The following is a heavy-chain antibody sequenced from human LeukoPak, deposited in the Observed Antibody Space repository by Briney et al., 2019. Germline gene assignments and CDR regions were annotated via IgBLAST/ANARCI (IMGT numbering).Heavy chain of an antibody. CDR3: TSDYGDYL. CDR1: GFTFGDYG. J-gene: IGHJ4*02. CDR2: IRSKINGGTT. V-gene: IGHV3-49*03. D-gene: IGHD4-17*01. Sequence: GGSPRLSCTASGFTFGDYGVSWFRQAPGKGPEWVGFIRSKINGGTTEYAASLKGRFTISRDDSKSIAYLQMNSLKIDDTAMYYCTSDYGDYLGGQGTLVTVSS.